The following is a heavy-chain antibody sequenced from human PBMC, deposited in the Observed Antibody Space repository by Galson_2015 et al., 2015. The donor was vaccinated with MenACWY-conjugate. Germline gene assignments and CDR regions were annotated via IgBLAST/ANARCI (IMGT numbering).Heavy chain of an antibody. J-gene: IGHJ5*02. CDR3: ARRATTGWFDP. CDR1: GASMSNSS. V-gene: IGHV4-59*13. D-gene: IGHD4-17*01. CDR2: IYHSGAT. Sequence: SETLSLTCTVSGASMSNSSWTWVRQSPEKGLEWIGHIYHSGATNYNPSLQSRVIISADASKGQISLNLASVSAADTAVYFCARRATTGWFDPWGQGTQVTVSS.